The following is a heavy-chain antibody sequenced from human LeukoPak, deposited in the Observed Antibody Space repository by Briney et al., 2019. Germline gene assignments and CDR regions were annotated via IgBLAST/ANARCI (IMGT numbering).Heavy chain of an antibody. Sequence: QTLSLTCAISGDSVSSNSVTWNWIRQSPSRGLEWLGRTYYRSTWYNDYAVSVGGRITVNPDTSKNQFSLHLNSVTPEDTAVYYCARRLTQYDCFDPWGQGILVTVSS. J-gene: IGHJ5*02. D-gene: IGHD2-2*01. CDR3: ARRLTQYDCFDP. CDR2: TYYRSTWYN. CDR1: GDSVSSNSVT. V-gene: IGHV6-1*01.